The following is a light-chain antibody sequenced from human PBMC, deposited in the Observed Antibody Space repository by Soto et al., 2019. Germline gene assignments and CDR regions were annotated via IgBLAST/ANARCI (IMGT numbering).Light chain of an antibody. V-gene: IGKV1-39*01. J-gene: IGKJ2*01. CDR2: AVS. Sequence: DIQMTQSPSSLSASVGDRVTITCRTSQTISTYLNWYQHKPGKAPILLIYAVSNLKSGVPPRFSGSGSGTDFTLTISSLQPEDFETYYCQQSYDTPYTFGQGTKV. CDR1: QTISTY. CDR3: QQSYDTPYT.